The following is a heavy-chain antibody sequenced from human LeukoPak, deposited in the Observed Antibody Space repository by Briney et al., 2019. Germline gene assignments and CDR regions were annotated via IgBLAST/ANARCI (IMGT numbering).Heavy chain of an antibody. D-gene: IGHD5-18*01. CDR3: ARGRTAMVTYFDY. J-gene: IGHJ4*02. CDR2: IIPIFGTA. V-gene: IGHV1-69*13. CDR1: GGTFSSYA. Sequence: ASVKVSFKASGGTFSSYAISWVRQAPGQGLEWMGGIIPIFGTANYAQKFQGRVTITADESTSTAYMELSSLRSEDTAVYYCARGRTAMVTYFDYWGQGTLVTVSS.